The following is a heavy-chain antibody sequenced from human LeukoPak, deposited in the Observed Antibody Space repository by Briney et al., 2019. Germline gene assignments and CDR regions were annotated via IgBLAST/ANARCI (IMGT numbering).Heavy chain of an antibody. V-gene: IGHV3-30-3*01. CDR1: GCTFSSYA. CDR3: ASTRYCSSTSCYYYYYGMDV. Sequence: PGGSLRLSCAASGCTFSSYAMHWVRQAPGKGLEWVAVISYDGSNKYYADSVKGRFTISRDNSKNTLYLQMNSLRAEDTAVYYCASTRYCSSTSCYYYYYGMDVWGQGTTVTVSS. D-gene: IGHD2-2*01. CDR2: ISYDGSNK. J-gene: IGHJ6*02.